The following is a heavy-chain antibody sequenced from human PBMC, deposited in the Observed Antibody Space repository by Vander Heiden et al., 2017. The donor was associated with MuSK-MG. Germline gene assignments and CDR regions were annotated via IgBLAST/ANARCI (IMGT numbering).Heavy chain of an antibody. CDR1: GFTLSRYS. Sequence: EVQLVESGGGLVKPGGSLRLSSAASGFTLSRYSMNWVRQAPGKRLEWVSSISSSSSYIYYADSVKGRFTISRDNAKNSLYLQMNSLRAEDTAVYYCARDILCIPTDEMTTVFDIWGQGTMVDVSS. CDR3: ARDILCIPTDEMTTVFDI. D-gene: IGHD4-17*01. CDR2: ISSSSSYI. V-gene: IGHV3-21*01. J-gene: IGHJ3*02.